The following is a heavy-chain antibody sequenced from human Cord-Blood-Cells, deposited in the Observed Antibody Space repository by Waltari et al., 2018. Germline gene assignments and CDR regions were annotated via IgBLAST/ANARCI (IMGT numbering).Heavy chain of an antibody. CDR3: TTEGWELRY. Sequence: EVQLVESGGGLVKPGGSLRLSCAASGFTFSNAWMSWVRQAPGKGVEWVGLIKSKTDGGTTDYAAPVKGRFTISRDDSKNTLYLQMNSLKTEDTAVYYCTTEGWELRYWGQGTLVTVSS. J-gene: IGHJ4*02. CDR1: GFTFSNAW. D-gene: IGHD1-26*01. V-gene: IGHV3-15*01. CDR2: IKSKTDGGTT.